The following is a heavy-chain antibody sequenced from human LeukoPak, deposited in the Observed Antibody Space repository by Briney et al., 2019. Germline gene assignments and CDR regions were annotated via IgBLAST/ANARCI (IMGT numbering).Heavy chain of an antibody. CDR2: IYYSGST. J-gene: IGHJ6*02. CDR3: ARYGDYADYYYYGMDV. Sequence: SETLSLTCTVSGGSISSSSYYWGWIRQPPGKELEWIGSIYYSGSTYYNPSLKSRVTISVDTSKNQFSLKLSSVTAADTAVYYCARYGDYADYYYYGMDVWGQGTTVTVSS. D-gene: IGHD4-17*01. V-gene: IGHV4-39*01. CDR1: GGSISSSSYY.